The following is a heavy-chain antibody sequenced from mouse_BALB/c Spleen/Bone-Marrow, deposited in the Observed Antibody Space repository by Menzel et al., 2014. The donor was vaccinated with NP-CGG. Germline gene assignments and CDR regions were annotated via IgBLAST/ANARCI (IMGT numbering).Heavy chain of an antibody. V-gene: IGHV1-18*01. D-gene: IGHD2-14*01. J-gene: IGHJ3*01. CDR3: ARWEYDGVPGFAY. Sequence: DVKLQESGPELVKPGASMKISCKASGYSFTGYTMNWVKQSHGKNLEWIGLINPYTGGTSYNQKFKGKATLTVDKSSSTAYMELLSLTSEDSAVYYCARWEYDGVPGFAYWGQGTLVTVSA. CDR2: INPYTGGT. CDR1: GYSFTGYT.